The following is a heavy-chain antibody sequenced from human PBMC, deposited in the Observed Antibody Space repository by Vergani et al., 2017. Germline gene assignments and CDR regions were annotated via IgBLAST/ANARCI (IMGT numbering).Heavy chain of an antibody. V-gene: IGHV3-21*01. CDR3: ARDQIAAAVPNRFDP. Sequence: EVQLVESGGGLVKPGGSLRLSCAASGFTFSSYSMNWVRQTPGKGLEWVSSISISSSYIYYADSVKGRFTISRDNAKNALFLQMNSLRAEDTAVYYCARDQIAAAVPNRFDPWGQGTLVTVSS. J-gene: IGHJ5*02. D-gene: IGHD6-13*01. CDR1: GFTFSSYS. CDR2: ISISSSYI.